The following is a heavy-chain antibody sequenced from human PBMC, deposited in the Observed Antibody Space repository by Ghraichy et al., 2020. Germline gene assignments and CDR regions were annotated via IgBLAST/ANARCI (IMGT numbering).Heavy chain of an antibody. D-gene: IGHD5-18*01. J-gene: IGHJ4*02. CDR2: FYHSGST. V-gene: IGHV4-61*01. CDR1: GGSVSSGSYY. Sequence: SETLSLTCTVSGGSVSSGSYYWSWIRQPPGKGLEWIGYFYHSGSTNYNPSLKSRVTISVDTSKNQFSLKLSSVTAADTAVYYCARRNAAMANFDYWGQGTLVTVS. CDR3: ARRNAAMANFDY.